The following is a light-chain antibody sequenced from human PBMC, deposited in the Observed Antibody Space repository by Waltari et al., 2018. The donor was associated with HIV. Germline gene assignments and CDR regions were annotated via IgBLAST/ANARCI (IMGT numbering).Light chain of an antibody. J-gene: IGLJ2*01. CDR2: EDN. CDR1: SASIANSY. Sequence: NFMLTQPHPVSESPGETVTIYSPRSSASIANSYVLWYQQRPGSAPTTVIYEDNKRPSGVPDRFSGSIDSSSNSASLTISGLKTEDEADYYCQSYYLSIVVFGGGTKLTVL. V-gene: IGLV6-57*04. CDR3: QSYYLSIVV.